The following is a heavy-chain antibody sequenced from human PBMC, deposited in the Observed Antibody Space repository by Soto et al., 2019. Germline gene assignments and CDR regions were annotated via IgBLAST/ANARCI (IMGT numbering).Heavy chain of an antibody. CDR1: GGSISSSSYY. D-gene: IGHD3-22*01. Sequence: QLQLQESGPGLVKPSETLSLTCPVPGGSISSSSYYWGWIRQPPGAGLEWIGSHYYSGSTYYNPSLKSRVTISVDTSKDHFSQTLSSVTAADTPVYYCARRGITMIISYFDYRCLRALVT. CDR3: ARRGITMIISYFDY. V-gene: IGHV4-39*01. J-gene: IGHJ4*02. CDR2: HYYSGST.